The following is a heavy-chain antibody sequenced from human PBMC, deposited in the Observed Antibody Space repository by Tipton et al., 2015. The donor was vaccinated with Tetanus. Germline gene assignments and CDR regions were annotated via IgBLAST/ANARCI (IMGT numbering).Heavy chain of an antibody. Sequence: TLSLTCSVSGGSLFSGSFYWAWIRQPPGKGLEWIGNIYHSESANYNPSLKSRVTISVDTSKNQITLTLKSVTAADTALYYCAGDGEKIMTSDRRQRRATNYYYHYGLDVWGQGTTVTVSS. D-gene: IGHD3-10*01. CDR2: IYHSESA. J-gene: IGHJ6*02. CDR1: GGSLFSGSFY. V-gene: IGHV4-61*01. CDR3: AGDGEKIMTSDRRQRRATNYYYHYGLDV.